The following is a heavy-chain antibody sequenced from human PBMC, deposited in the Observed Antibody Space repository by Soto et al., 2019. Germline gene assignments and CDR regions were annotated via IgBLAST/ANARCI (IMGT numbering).Heavy chain of an antibody. CDR1: GYTFTSYG. Sequence: GVSVKVSCKASGYTFTSYGISWVRHAPGQGLEWMGWISAYNGNTNYAQKLQGRVTMTTDTSTSTAYMELRSLRSDDTAVYYCARRSWYYYDSSGYYFDYWGQGTLVTVSS. J-gene: IGHJ4*02. CDR2: ISAYNGNT. V-gene: IGHV1-18*01. D-gene: IGHD3-22*01. CDR3: ARRSWYYYDSSGYYFDY.